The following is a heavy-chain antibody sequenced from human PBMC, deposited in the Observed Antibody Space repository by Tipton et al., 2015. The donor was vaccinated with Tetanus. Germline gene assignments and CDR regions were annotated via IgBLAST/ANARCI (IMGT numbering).Heavy chain of an antibody. CDR3: AAAVVRXFDP. CDR2: VXYAGXT. Sequence: LRLSCAVHGGSXXDYXXXWIXXXPVKGLEXMGEVXYAGXTNYNXSLKSXVTISADTSXRQVSXKLNSVTAAXTAVYXCAAAVVRXFDPXGXGTLXTVXS. CDR1: GGSXXDYX. J-gene: IGHJ5*02. V-gene: IGHV4-34*01. D-gene: IGHD6-13*01.